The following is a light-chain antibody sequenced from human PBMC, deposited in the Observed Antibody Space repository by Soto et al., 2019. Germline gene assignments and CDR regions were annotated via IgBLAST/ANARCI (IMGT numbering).Light chain of an antibody. CDR1: QGIGDT. CDR2: DTS. J-gene: IGKJ5*01. Sequence: EIVMTQSPATLSVSPGEGATLSCRASQGIGDTLAWYQQKPGQTPRLLIYDTSIRATGVPARFSGSRSGTEFTLTLSSLQSEDFAFYYCQQYNNWHPVTFGQGTRLEIK. V-gene: IGKV3-15*01. CDR3: QQYNNWHPVT.